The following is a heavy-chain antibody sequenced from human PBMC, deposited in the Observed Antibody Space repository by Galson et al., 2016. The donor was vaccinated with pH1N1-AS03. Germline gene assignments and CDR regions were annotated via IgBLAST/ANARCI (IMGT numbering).Heavy chain of an antibody. Sequence: SVKVSCKAFGGTFGNYAISWVRQAPGQGLEWMGGISPIFGRVNYAQKFQGRVTITADVFKKTAYMELTSLRSEDTAVYYCARASVREILYYYYGMDVWGQGTTVTVSS. D-gene: IGHD2/OR15-2a*01. J-gene: IGHJ6*02. CDR3: ARASVREILYYYYGMDV. CDR2: ISPIFGRV. CDR1: GGTFGNYA. V-gene: IGHV1-69*13.